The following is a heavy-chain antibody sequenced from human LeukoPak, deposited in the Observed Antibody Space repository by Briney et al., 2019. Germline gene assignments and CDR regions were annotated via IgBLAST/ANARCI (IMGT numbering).Heavy chain of an antibody. CDR1: GGSISSGGYY. CDR3: ARDASYYNSTLDS. J-gene: IGHJ4*02. V-gene: IGHV4-39*07. CDR2: VSDGGST. D-gene: IGHD1-1*01. Sequence: PSETLSLTCTVSGGSISSGGYYWSWIRQPPGKGLECIGSVSDGGSTDHNPSLKSRVTISLDTSRNQFSLKLSPVTAADTAVYYCARDASYYNSTLDSWGQGILVTVSS.